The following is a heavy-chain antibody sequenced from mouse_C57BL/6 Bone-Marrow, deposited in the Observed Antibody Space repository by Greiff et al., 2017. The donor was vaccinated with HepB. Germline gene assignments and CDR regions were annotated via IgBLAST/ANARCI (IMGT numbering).Heavy chain of an antibody. CDR1: GFTFNTYA. CDR2: IRSKSSNYAT. D-gene: IGHD2-5*01. V-gene: IGHV10-3*01. CDR3: VREGDYSNYCWYFDV. J-gene: IGHJ1*03. Sequence: EVQLVESGGGLVQPKGSLKLSCAASGFTFNTYAMHWVRQAPGKGLEWVARIRSKSSNYATYYANSVKDRFTISRDDSQSMLYLQMNNLKTEDTAMYYCVREGDYSNYCWYFDVWGTGTTVTVSS.